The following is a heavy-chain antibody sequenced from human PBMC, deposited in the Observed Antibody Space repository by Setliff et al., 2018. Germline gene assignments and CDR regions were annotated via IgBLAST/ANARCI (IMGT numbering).Heavy chain of an antibody. CDR3: ARMLAAARYYYYYGMDV. Sequence: PSETLSLTCAVYGGSFSTYYWTWIRQPPGKGLEWIGEINHSGRTTYNPSLKSRVTISVDTSKNQYPLKLSSVTAADTALYYCARMLAAARYYYYYGMDVWGQGTTVTVSS. J-gene: IGHJ6*02. CDR2: INHSGRT. V-gene: IGHV4-34*01. D-gene: IGHD6-13*01. CDR1: GGSFSTYY.